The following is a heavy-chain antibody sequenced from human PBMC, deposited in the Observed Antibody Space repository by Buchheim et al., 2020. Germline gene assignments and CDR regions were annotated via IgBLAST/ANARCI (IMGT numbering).Heavy chain of an antibody. J-gene: IGHJ4*02. D-gene: IGHD6-6*01. CDR1: GFAFSSYW. CDR3: ARDSRAYSSFYYFDY. CDR2: IKQDGSEK. Sequence: EVQLVESGGGLVQPGGSLRLSCAASGFAFSSYWMSWVRQAPGKGLEWVANIKQDGSEKYYVDSVKGRFTISRDNAKNSLYLQMNSLRAEDTAVYYCARDSRAYSSFYYFDYWGQGTL. V-gene: IGHV3-7*03.